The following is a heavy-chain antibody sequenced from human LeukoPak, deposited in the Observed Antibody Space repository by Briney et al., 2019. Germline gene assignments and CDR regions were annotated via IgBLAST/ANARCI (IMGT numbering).Heavy chain of an antibody. CDR3: AENRGGTWWDLVDY. J-gene: IGHJ4*02. Sequence: ASVKASCKASGHTFTNYGVTWVRQAPGQGLQWMGWVSADKGNTNYAQKFQDRVTISIDTSTSTAFMELRRLTSDDTAVYYCAENRGGTWWDLVDYWGQGTLVTVSS. CDR1: GHTFTNYG. CDR2: VSADKGNT. V-gene: IGHV1-18*04. D-gene: IGHD1-26*01.